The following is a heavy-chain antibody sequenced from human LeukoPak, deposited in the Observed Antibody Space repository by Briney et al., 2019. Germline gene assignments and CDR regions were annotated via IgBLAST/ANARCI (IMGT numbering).Heavy chain of an antibody. CDR3: AREGYDILTGYYTPRGYYYYYMDV. V-gene: IGHV4-38-2*02. CDR1: GYSISSGYY. Sequence: PSETLSPTCAVSGYSISSGYYWGWIRQPPGKGLEWIGSIYHSGSTYYNPSLKSRVTISVDTSKNQFSLKLSSVTAADTAVYYCAREGYDILTGYYTPRGYYYYYMDVWGKGTTVTVSS. D-gene: IGHD3-9*01. CDR2: IYHSGST. J-gene: IGHJ6*03.